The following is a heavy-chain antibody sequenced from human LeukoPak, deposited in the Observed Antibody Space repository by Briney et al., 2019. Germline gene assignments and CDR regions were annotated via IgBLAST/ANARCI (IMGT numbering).Heavy chain of an antibody. CDR3: ARGDYYDSSGYTNFYNWFDP. J-gene: IGHJ5*02. CDR2: IVVGSGNT. V-gene: IGHV1-58*02. D-gene: IGHD3-22*01. Sequence: EASVKVSCKASGFTFTSSAMQWVRQARGQRLEWIGWIVVGSGNTNYAQKFQERVTITRDMSTSTAYMELSSLRSEDTAVYYCARGDYYDSSGYTNFYNWFDPWGQGTLVTVSS. CDR1: GFTFTSSA.